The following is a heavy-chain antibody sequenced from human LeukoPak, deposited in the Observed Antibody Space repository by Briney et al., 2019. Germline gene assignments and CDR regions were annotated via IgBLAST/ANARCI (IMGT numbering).Heavy chain of an antibody. CDR3: ARDLYCSSTSCYLFDY. J-gene: IGHJ4*02. D-gene: IGHD2-2*01. CDR1: GYTFTGYY. V-gene: IGHV1-2*02. Sequence: ASVKASCKASGYTFTGYYMHWVRQAPGQGLEWMGWINPNSGGTNYAQKFQGRVTMTRDTSISTAYMELSRLRSDDTAVYYCARDLYCSSTSCYLFDYWGQGTLVTVSS. CDR2: INPNSGGT.